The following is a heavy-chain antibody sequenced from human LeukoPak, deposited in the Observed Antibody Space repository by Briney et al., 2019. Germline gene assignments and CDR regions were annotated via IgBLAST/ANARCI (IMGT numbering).Heavy chain of an antibody. CDR2: INPNSGGT. CDR3: AREAPFSDFWSPPIKDYGMDV. CDR1: GYTFTGYY. V-gene: IGHV1-2*02. Sequence: ASVKVSCKASGYTFTGYYMHWVRQAPGQGLEWMGWINPNSGGTNYAQKFQGRVTMTRDTSISTAYMELSRLRSDDTAVYYCAREAPFSDFWSPPIKDYGMDVWGQGTTVTVSS. J-gene: IGHJ6*02. D-gene: IGHD3-3*01.